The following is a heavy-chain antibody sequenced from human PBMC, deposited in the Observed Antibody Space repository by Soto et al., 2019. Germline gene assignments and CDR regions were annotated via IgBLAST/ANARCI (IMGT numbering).Heavy chain of an antibody. CDR3: ERDPGQVSMVRGVSDY. V-gene: IGHV3-48*02. D-gene: IGHD3-10*01. J-gene: IGHJ4*02. Sequence: EVQLVESGGGLVQPGGSLRLSCAASGFTFSSYGMNWVRQAPGKGLEWISYISSSSSTTYYADSVRGRFTISRDNARDSLFLQMNILRDEDTAVYYCERDPGQVSMVRGVSDYWGQGTLVAVSS. CDR2: ISSSSSTT. CDR1: GFTFSSYG.